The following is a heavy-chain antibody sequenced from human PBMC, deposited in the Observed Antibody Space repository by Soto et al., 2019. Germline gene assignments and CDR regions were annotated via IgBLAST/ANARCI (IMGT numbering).Heavy chain of an antibody. J-gene: IGHJ6*02. V-gene: IGHV4-30-2*01. CDR2: IYHSGIT. Sequence: QLQLQESGSGLVKPSQTLSLTCAVSGASISSGGSSWSWIRQAPGTGLEWIGYIYHSGITNYNPCRKSRVTVSVDKSQTQFSLCLSVVTAADTAVYYCARGLAVRGSYGLDVWGQGTTVTVSS. CDR1: GASISSGGSS. D-gene: IGHD3-10*01. CDR3: ARGLAVRGSYGLDV.